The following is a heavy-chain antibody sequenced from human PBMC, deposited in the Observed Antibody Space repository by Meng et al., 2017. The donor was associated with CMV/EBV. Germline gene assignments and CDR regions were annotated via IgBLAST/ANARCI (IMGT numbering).Heavy chain of an antibody. Sequence: SETLSLTCAVYGGSFSGYYWSWIRQPPGKGLEWIGEINHSGGTNYNPSLKSRVTISVDTSKNQFSLKLSSVTAADTAVYYCARGDSSSWYSVYYYYYYGMDVWGQGTTVTVSS. V-gene: IGHV4-34*01. CDR2: INHSGGT. D-gene: IGHD6-13*01. J-gene: IGHJ6*02. CDR3: ARGDSSSWYSVYYYYYYGMDV. CDR1: GGSFSGYY.